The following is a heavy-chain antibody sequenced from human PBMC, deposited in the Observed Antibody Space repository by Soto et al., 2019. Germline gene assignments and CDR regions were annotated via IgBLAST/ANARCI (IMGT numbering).Heavy chain of an antibody. CDR1: GFTFYSAW. Sequence: GGSLSLSCAASGFTFYSAWMSWVRQAPGKGLEWVGRFKSQTDGGTTEYAAPVKGRFTISRDDSKNRLYLQMNSLKTEDTAVYYCTTDLRRDVLAGQFDYWGQGALVTVSS. J-gene: IGHJ4*02. CDR2: FKSQTDGGTT. D-gene: IGHD3-3*01. V-gene: IGHV3-15*01. CDR3: TTDLRRDVLAGQFDY.